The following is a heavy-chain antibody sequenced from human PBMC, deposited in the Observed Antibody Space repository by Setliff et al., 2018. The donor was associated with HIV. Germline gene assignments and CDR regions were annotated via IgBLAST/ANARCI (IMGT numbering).Heavy chain of an antibody. Sequence: SVKVSCKASGGTFSSYAISWVRQAPGQGLEWMGGIIPILGIKKYAQKFQGRVTITADKSTSTAYMELSSLRSEDTAVYYCARGATYYYGSSGYYSLLADAFDIWGQGTMVTVSS. D-gene: IGHD3-22*01. J-gene: IGHJ3*02. CDR2: IIPILGIK. CDR3: ARGATYYYGSSGYYSLLADAFDI. V-gene: IGHV1-69*10. CDR1: GGTFSSYA.